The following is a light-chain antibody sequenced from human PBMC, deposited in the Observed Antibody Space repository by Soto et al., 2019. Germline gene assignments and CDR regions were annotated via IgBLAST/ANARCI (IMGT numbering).Light chain of an antibody. CDR3: QQYYSTPIT. CDR1: QSVLYSSNNKNY. Sequence: DIVMTQSTDSLAVSLGERATINCKSSQSVLYSSNNKNYLAWYQQKPGQPPKLLIYWASTRESRVPDRFSGSGSGTDFTLTISSLQAEDVAVYYCQQYYSTPITFGQGTLLEI. CDR2: WAS. J-gene: IGKJ5*01. V-gene: IGKV4-1*01.